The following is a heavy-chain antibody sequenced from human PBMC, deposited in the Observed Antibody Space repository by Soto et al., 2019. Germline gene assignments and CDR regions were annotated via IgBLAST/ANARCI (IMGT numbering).Heavy chain of an antibody. D-gene: IGHD6-13*01. J-gene: IGHJ6*02. V-gene: IGHV3-30*18. CDR2: ISYDGSNK. CDR3: AKGGNYGMDV. Sequence: QVQLVESGGGVVQPGRSLRLSCAASGFTFSSYGMHWVRQAPGKGLEWVAVISYDGSNKYYADSVKGRFTISRDNSKNTLSLQMNSLRAEDTAVYYCAKGGNYGMDVWGQGTTVTVSS. CDR1: GFTFSSYG.